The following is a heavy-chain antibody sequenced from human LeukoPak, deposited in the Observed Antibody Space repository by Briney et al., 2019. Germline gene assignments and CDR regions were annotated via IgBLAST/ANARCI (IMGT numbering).Heavy chain of an antibody. CDR1: GYTFTSYG. Sequence: ASVKVSCKASGYTFTSYGISWVRQAPGQGLEWMGWISAYSGNTNYAQKLQGRVTMTTDTSTSTAYMELRSLRSDDTAVYYCARDRVLRYFDWLLATDERWAFDIWGQGTMVTVSS. D-gene: IGHD3-9*01. J-gene: IGHJ3*02. CDR2: ISAYSGNT. V-gene: IGHV1-18*01. CDR3: ARDRVLRYFDWLLATDERWAFDI.